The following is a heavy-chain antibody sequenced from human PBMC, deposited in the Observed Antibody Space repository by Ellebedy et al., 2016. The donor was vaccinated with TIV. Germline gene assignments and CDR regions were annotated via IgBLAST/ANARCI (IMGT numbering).Heavy chain of an antibody. D-gene: IGHD6-19*01. CDR3: ARDLDKSSGWYGGAAY. J-gene: IGHJ4*02. CDR1: GFTFSSYA. CDR2: IGIGGANT. Sequence: GESLKISCKASGFTFSSYAMNWVRQAPGKGLEWVSGIGIGGANTYYADSVKGRFTVSRDDSRNTVFLQMNSLRAEDTAVYYCARDLDKSSGWYGGAAYWGQGTLVTVS. V-gene: IGHV3-23*01.